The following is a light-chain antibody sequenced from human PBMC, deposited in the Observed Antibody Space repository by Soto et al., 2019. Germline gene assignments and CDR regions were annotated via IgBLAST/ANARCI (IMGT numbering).Light chain of an antibody. J-gene: IGKJ1*01. Sequence: EIVLTQSPGTLSLSPGETATLSCRCSQTVNSDYLAWFQQRPGQAPRLPIFATSRRATDIPDRFSGSGSGTDFTLAIRRLEPEDFAVYYCHQFGYSPRTFGQGTKGGYQ. V-gene: IGKV3-20*01. CDR2: ATS. CDR3: HQFGYSPRT. CDR1: QTVNSDY.